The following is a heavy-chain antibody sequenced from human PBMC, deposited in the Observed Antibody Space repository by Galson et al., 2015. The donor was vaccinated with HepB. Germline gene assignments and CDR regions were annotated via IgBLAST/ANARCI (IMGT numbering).Heavy chain of an antibody. J-gene: IGHJ5*02. D-gene: IGHD1-1*01. V-gene: IGHV1-24*01. CDR1: GYTLTELS. Sequence: SVKVSCKVSGYTLTELSMHWVRQAPGKGLEWMGGFDPEDGETIYAQKFQGRVTMTEDTSTDTAYMELSSLRSEDTAVYYCATRTTDSPNWFDPWGQGTLVTVSS. CDR3: ATRTTDSPNWFDP. CDR2: FDPEDGET.